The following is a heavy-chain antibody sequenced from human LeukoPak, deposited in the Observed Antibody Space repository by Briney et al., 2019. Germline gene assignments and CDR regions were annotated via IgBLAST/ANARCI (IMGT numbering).Heavy chain of an antibody. CDR1: GFTFSSYA. CDR2: ISGSGGST. D-gene: IGHD6-13*01. J-gene: IGHJ4*02. V-gene: IGHV3-23*01. Sequence: GGSLRLSCAASGFTFSSYAMSWVRQAPGKGLEWVSAISGSGGSTYYTDSVKGRFTISRDNAKNTLYLQMNSLRAEDTAVYYCASRKYSSSHFDYWGQGTLVTVSS. CDR3: ASRKYSSSHFDY.